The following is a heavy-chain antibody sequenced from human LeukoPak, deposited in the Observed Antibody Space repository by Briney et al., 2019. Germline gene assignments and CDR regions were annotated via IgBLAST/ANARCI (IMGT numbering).Heavy chain of an antibody. V-gene: IGHV1-69*04. CDR1: GGTFSSHA. Sequence: GSSVKVSCKASGGTFSSHATSWVRQAPGQGLEWMGRIIPILGIANYAQEFQGRVTITSDKSTSTAYMELSSLSSEDTAVYYCASGIGGSLTGGDIWGQGTMVTVSS. CDR2: IIPILGIA. J-gene: IGHJ3*02. CDR3: ASGIGGSLTGGDI. D-gene: IGHD2-15*01.